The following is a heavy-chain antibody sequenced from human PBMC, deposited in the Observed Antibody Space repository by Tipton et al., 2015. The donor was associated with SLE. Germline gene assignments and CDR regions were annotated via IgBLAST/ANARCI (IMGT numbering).Heavy chain of an antibody. D-gene: IGHD1-26*01. V-gene: IGHV4-61*02. CDR3: ARGGGSYYDY. CDR1: GVAISSGSYS. J-gene: IGHJ4*02. Sequence: TLSLTCSVSGVAISSGSYSWSWIRQPAGKGLEWIGRIYTSASTIYNPSLKSRVTLSSDTSKNQFSLRVRSVTAADTAVYYCARGGGSYYDYWGQGTLVTVSS. CDR2: IYTSAST.